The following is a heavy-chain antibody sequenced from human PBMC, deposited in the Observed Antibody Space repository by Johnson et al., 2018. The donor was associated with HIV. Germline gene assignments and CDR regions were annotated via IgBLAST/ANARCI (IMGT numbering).Heavy chain of an antibody. J-gene: IGHJ3*02. V-gene: IGHV3-20*04. CDR3: ARGVVPDPFDI. CDR2: INWNGATP. Sequence: VQLVESGGGVVQPGRSLRLSCAASGFTFSSFGMHWVRQAPGKGLEWVSGINWNGATPGSADSVKGRFTISRDNAKNSLYLQMKSLRAEDTALYYCARGVVPDPFDIWGQGTMVTVSS. CDR1: GFTFSSFG. D-gene: IGHD2-15*01.